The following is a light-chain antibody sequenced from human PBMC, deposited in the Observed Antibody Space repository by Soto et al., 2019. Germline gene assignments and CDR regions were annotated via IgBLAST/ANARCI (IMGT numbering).Light chain of an antibody. CDR3: GSYTTSRTYV. Sequence: LTQPPSVSGAPGQRVTISCTGSSSNIGAGYVVHWYRQHPGKAPKLLIYEVTNRPSGVSNRFSGSKSGNTASLTISGLQAEDEADYYCGSYTTSRTYVFGSGTKVTVL. J-gene: IGLJ1*01. CDR2: EVT. V-gene: IGLV2-14*01. CDR1: SSNIGAGYV.